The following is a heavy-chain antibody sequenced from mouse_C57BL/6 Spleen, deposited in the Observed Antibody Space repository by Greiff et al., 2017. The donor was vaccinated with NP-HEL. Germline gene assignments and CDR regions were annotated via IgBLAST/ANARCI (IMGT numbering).Heavy chain of an antibody. V-gene: IGHV5-4*01. Sequence: EVMLVESGGGLVKPGGSLKLSCAASGFTFSSYAMSWVRQTPEKRLEWVATISDGGSYTYYPDNVKGRFTISRDNAKNNLYLQMSHLKSEDTAMYYCAREERDDWFAYWGQGTLVTVSA. CDR1: GFTFSSYA. CDR3: AREERDDWFAY. CDR2: ISDGGSYT. D-gene: IGHD3-3*01. J-gene: IGHJ3*01.